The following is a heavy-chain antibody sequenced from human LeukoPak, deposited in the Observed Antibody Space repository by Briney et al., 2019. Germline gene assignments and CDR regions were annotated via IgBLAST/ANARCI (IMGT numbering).Heavy chain of an antibody. CDR1: GFTVSSNY. V-gene: IGHV3-53*01. CDR3: ARDEDCSGGSCYYCYGMDV. Sequence: SGGSLRLSCAASGFTVSSNYMSWVRQAPGRGLEWVSVIYSGGSTYYADSVKGRFTISRDNSKNTLYLQMNSLRAEDTAVYYCARDEDCSGGSCYYCYGMDVWGQGATVTVSS. J-gene: IGHJ6*02. CDR2: IYSGGST. D-gene: IGHD2-15*01.